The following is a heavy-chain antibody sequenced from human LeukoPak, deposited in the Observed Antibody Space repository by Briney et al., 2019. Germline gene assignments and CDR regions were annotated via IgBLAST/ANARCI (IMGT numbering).Heavy chain of an antibody. Sequence: SETLSLTCTVSGGSISSSYYYWGWIRQPPGKGLEWIGEVHHSGTTSYNPSLRSRVTISVDTSKNQFSLRLRSVTAADTAVYYCARDLVYSRLIRGWFDPWGQGTLVTVSS. CDR2: VHHSGTT. CDR1: GGSISSSYYY. V-gene: IGHV4-39*07. CDR3: ARDLVYSRLIRGWFDP. D-gene: IGHD6-13*01. J-gene: IGHJ5*02.